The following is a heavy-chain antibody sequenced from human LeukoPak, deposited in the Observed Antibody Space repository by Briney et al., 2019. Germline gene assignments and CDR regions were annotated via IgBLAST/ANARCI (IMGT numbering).Heavy chain of an antibody. CDR2: ISSSGSTI. D-gene: IGHD6-13*01. Sequence: GGSLRLSCAASGFTFSDYYMSWIRQAPGKGLEWVSYISSSGSTIYYADSVKGRFTISRDNAKNSLYLQMNSLRAEDTALYHCARDRIAAADDPDAFDIWGQGTMVTVSS. V-gene: IGHV3-11*01. J-gene: IGHJ3*02. CDR1: GFTFSDYY. CDR3: ARDRIAAADDPDAFDI.